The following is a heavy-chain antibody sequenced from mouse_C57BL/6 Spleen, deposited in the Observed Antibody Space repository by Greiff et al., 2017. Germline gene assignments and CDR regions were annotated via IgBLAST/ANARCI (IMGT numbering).Heavy chain of an antibody. CDR3: ASQCSSYVYDFDY. D-gene: IGHD1-1*01. CDR2: IYPGDGDT. V-gene: IGHV1-82*01. J-gene: IGHJ2*01. CDR1: GYAFSSSW. Sequence: QVQLQQSGPELVKPGASVKISCKASGYAFSSSWMNWVKQRPGKGLEWIGRIYPGDGDTNYNGKFKGKATLTADKSSSTAYMQLSSLTSEDSAVYFCASQCSSYVYDFDYWGQGTTLTVSS.